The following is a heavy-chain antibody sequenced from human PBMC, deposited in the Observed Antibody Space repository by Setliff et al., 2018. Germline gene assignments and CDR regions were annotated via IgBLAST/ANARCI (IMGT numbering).Heavy chain of an antibody. Sequence: PSETLSLTCIVSGASLNSSTFFCGWIRQPPGKRLEWIGSTYYSGSTYYSPSLKSRLTISVDTSKNQFSLKLSSVTAADTAVYYCARLGVDDSSGYYYPWGYMDVWGKGTTVTVSS. CDR3: ARLGVDDSSGYYYPWGYMDV. V-gene: IGHV4-39*01. D-gene: IGHD3-22*01. CDR1: GASLNSSTFF. CDR2: TYYSGST. J-gene: IGHJ6*03.